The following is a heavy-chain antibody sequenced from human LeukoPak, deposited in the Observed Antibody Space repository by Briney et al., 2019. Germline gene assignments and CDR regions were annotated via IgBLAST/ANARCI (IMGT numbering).Heavy chain of an antibody. D-gene: IGHD1-26*01. J-gene: IGHJ6*02. Sequence: PGGSLRLSCAASGFTFSSYAMSWVRQVPGKGLEGVSVISGSGGSTYYADSVKGRSTISRDNPKKTLYLQMNSLRAEDTAVYYCAKKGLGFYPSGMDVWGQGTTVTVTS. V-gene: IGHV3-23*01. CDR3: AKKGLGFYPSGMDV. CDR1: GFTFSSYA. CDR2: ISGSGGST.